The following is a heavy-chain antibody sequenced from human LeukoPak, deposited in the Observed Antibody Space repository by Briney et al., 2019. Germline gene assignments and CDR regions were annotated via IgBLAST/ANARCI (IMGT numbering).Heavy chain of an antibody. V-gene: IGHV4-34*01. CDR3: ARVWGYCSGGSCYRGYYFDY. D-gene: IGHD2-15*01. J-gene: IGHJ4*02. CDR2: INHSGST. CDR1: GGSFSGYY. Sequence: SETLSLTCAVYGGSFSGYYWSWIRQPPGKGLGWIGEINHSGSTNYNPSLKSRVTISVDTSKNQFSLKLSSVTAADTAVYYCARVWGYCSGGSCYRGYYFDYWGQGTLVTVSS.